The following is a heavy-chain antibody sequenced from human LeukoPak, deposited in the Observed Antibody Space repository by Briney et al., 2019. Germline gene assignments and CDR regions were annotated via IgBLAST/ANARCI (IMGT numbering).Heavy chain of an antibody. CDR3: ARDPASSSSPV. J-gene: IGHJ4*02. D-gene: IGHD6-6*01. Sequence: PGRSLRLSCAASGFTFSSYGMNWVRQAPGKGLEWVSLIYNGDNTDYADSVKGRFTISRHNSKNTLYLQMNSLRAEDTAVYYCARDPASSSSPVWGQGTLVTVSS. CDR1: GFTFSSYG. V-gene: IGHV3-53*04. CDR2: IYNGDNT.